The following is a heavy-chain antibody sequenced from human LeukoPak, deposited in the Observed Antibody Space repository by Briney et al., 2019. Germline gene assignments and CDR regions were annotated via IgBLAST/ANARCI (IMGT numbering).Heavy chain of an antibody. Sequence: SVKVSCKASGGTFSSSAISWVRQAPGQGLEWMGRIIPILGIANYAQKFQGRVTITADKSTSTAYMELSSLRSEDTAVYYCARDLATLRGGDQSFDYWGQGTLVTVSS. CDR2: IIPILGIA. J-gene: IGHJ4*02. V-gene: IGHV1-69*04. CDR3: ARDLATLRGGDQSFDY. D-gene: IGHD1-26*01. CDR1: GGTFSSSA.